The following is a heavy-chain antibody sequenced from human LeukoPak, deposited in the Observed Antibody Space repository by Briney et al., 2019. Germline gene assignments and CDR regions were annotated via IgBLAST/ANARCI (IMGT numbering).Heavy chain of an antibody. D-gene: IGHD5-12*01. Sequence: SETLSLTCTVSGGSVGSGSYYWSWIRQPPGKGLEWIGYIYYSGSTNYNPSLKSRVTISVDTSKNQFSLKLSSVTAADTAVYYCARVRGYSGYDSPFDYWGQGTLVTVSS. CDR1: GGSVGSGSYY. CDR3: ARVRGYSGYDSPFDY. CDR2: IYYSGST. J-gene: IGHJ4*02. V-gene: IGHV4-61*01.